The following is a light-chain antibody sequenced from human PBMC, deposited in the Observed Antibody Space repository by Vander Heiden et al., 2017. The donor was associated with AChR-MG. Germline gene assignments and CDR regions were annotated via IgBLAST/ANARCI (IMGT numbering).Light chain of an antibody. CDR2: GAS. CDR1: QSVSRNY. J-gene: IGKJ2*01. CDR3: QQYCSSPPHT. V-gene: IGKV3-20*01. Sequence: IVLTQSPGTLSLPPGEIAPLPCRARQSVSRNYLAWYQQKPGQAPRLLIVGASSRATGIPDRFSGREPGTDFTLTISRREPQDFALYYCQQYCSSPPHTFGQGTKLEIK.